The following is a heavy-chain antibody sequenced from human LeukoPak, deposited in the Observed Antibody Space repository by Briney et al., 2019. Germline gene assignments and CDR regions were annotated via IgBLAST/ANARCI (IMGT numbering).Heavy chain of an antibody. CDR1: GFTFSSYW. J-gene: IGHJ4*02. CDR3: ARGISGWYGYYFDY. D-gene: IGHD6-19*01. CDR2: IKQDGSEK. V-gene: IGHV3-7*01. Sequence: PGGSLRLSCAASGFTFSSYWMSWVRQAPGKGLEWVANIKQDGSEKYYVDSVKGRFTISRDNAKNSLYLQMNSLRAEDTAVCYCARGISGWYGYYFDYWGQGTLVTVSS.